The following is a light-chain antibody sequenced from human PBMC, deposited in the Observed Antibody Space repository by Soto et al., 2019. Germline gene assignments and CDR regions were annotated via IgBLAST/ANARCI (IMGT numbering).Light chain of an antibody. V-gene: IGKV1-13*02. Sequence: AIPLTQSPSSLSASVGDRVTITCRASQGINSALAWYQQKPGKAPKLLISDASSLESGVPSRFSGSGSGTDFTLTISSLQPEDFASYYCQQFNSYPITFGPGTKVDIK. CDR2: DAS. CDR1: QGINSA. J-gene: IGKJ3*01. CDR3: QQFNSYPIT.